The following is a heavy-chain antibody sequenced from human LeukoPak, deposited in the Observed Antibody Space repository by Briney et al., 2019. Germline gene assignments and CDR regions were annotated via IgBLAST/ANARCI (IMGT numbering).Heavy chain of an antibody. CDR1: GGSISSYY. V-gene: IGHV4-59*01. CDR2: IYYSGGT. CDR3: ARDRTYYYDSSGYYED. Sequence: SETLSLTCTVSGGSISSYYWSWIRQPPGKGLEWIGYIYYSGGTNYNPSLKSRVTISVDTSKNQFSLKLSSVTAADTAVYYCARDRTYYYDSSGYYEDWGQGTLVTVSS. J-gene: IGHJ4*02. D-gene: IGHD3-22*01.